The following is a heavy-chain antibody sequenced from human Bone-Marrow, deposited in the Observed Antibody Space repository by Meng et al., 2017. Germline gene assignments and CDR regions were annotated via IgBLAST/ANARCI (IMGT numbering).Heavy chain of an antibody. CDR1: GASVSSNSAA. D-gene: IGHD6-19*01. J-gene: IGHJ3*02. V-gene: IGHV6-1*01. CDR2: TYYRSKWYN. Sequence: SETLSLTCAISGASVSSNSAAWNRIRQSPSRGLEWLGRTYYRSKWYNDYAVSVKSRITINPDTSKNQFSLQLNSVTPEDTAVYYCARDPEYSSGWGELRAFDIWGQGTVDTVSS. CDR3: ARDPEYSSGWGELRAFDI.